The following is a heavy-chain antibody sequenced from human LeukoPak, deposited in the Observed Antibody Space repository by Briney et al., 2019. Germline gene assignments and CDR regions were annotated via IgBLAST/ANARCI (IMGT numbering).Heavy chain of an antibody. J-gene: IGHJ4*02. V-gene: IGHV3-30*18. D-gene: IGHD6-19*01. CDR1: GFTFSSYG. Sequence: GGSLRLFCAASGFTFSSYGMHWVRQAPGKGLEWVAVISYDGSNKYYADSVKGRFTISRDNSKNTLYLQMNSLRAEDTAVYYCANDKGIAVPGKSWPLDYWGQGTLVTVSS. CDR2: ISYDGSNK. CDR3: ANDKGIAVPGKSWPLDY.